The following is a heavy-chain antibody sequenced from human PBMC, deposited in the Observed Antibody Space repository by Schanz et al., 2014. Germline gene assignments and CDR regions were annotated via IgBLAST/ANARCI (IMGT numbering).Heavy chain of an antibody. D-gene: IGHD2-8*02. J-gene: IGHJ4*02. CDR2: ISSGGNP. CDR1: GFSFSSYA. CDR3: AKSLESCPGGRCSRGYFDY. V-gene: IGHV3-23*01. Sequence: EVQLLESGGGLVEPGGSLRLSCAASGFSFSSYAMGWVRQARGKGLEWVSRISSGGNPYYANSVKGRFTISRDNFKGALYLQMSSLRAEDTAVYYCAKSLESCPGGRCSRGYFDYWGQGTLVTVSS.